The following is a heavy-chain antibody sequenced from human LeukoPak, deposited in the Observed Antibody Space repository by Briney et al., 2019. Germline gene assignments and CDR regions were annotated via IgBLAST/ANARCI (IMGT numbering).Heavy chain of an antibody. CDR3: VRRGYCSGGSCYSGHYYMDV. V-gene: IGHV1-46*01. J-gene: IGHJ6*03. D-gene: IGHD2-15*01. Sequence: ASVKVSCKASGYTFTSYYMHWVRQAPGQGLEWMGLINPSGSSTSYAQKFQGRLSLTRDMSTSTDYMELSSLRSEDTAVYYCVRRGYCSGGSCYSGHYYMDVWGKGTTVTISS. CDR1: GYTFTSYY. CDR2: INPSGSST.